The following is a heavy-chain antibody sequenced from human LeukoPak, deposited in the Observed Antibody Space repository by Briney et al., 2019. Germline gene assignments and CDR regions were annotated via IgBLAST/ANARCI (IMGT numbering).Heavy chain of an antibody. CDR1: GFTFSSYG. V-gene: IGHV3-33*06. CDR2: IWYDGSNK. D-gene: IGHD6-13*01. Sequence: GGSLRLSCAASGFTFSSYGMHWVRQAPGKGLEWVAVIWYDGSNKYYADSVKGRFTISRDNSKNTLYLQMNSLRAEDTAVYYCAKEQQLLSKERRYFDYWGQGTLVTVSP. CDR3: AKEQQLLSKERRYFDY. J-gene: IGHJ4*02.